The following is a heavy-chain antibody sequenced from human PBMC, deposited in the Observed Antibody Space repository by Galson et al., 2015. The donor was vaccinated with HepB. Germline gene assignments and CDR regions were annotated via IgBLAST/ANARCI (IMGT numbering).Heavy chain of an antibody. Sequence: SVKVSCKASGYTFTSYGISWVRQAPGQGLEWMGWISAYNGNTNYAQKLQGRVTMTTDTSTSTAYMELSSLRSEDTAVYYCARLISYSSSSDVVDYWGQGTLVTVSS. CDR3: ARLISYSSSSDVVDY. CDR2: ISAYNGNT. CDR1: GYTFTSYG. V-gene: IGHV1-18*04. D-gene: IGHD6-6*01. J-gene: IGHJ4*02.